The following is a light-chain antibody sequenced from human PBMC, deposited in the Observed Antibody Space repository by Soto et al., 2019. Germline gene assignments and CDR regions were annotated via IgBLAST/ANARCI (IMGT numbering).Light chain of an antibody. Sequence: EIVITQSPATLSVSPGERATLSCRASQSVSSNLAWYQQKPGQAPRLLIYGASTRATGIPARFSGSGSGTDFTLTISSLQPEDFATYYCQQSYSTPRTFGQGTKV. V-gene: IGKV3-15*01. J-gene: IGKJ1*01. CDR2: GAS. CDR1: QSVSSN. CDR3: QQSYSTPRT.